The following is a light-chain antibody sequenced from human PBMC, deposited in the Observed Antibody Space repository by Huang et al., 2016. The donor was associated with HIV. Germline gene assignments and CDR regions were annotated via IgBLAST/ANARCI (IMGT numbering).Light chain of an antibody. CDR2: GAS. CDR3: QHYDNWAPAT. Sequence: EIVMTQSPVTLSVSPGESATLSCRASQNVSTNLAWYPHKPGRAPRLLIYGASTRATRVPARFRSSGFGTEFTLTVGGLRSDDFAVYYCQHYDNWAPATFGQGTKLEFK. CDR1: QNVSTN. V-gene: IGKV3-15*01. J-gene: IGKJ1*01.